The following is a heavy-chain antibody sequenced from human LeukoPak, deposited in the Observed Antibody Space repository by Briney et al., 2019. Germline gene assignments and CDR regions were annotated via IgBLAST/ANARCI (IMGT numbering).Heavy chain of an antibody. CDR1: GGSISSSNW. CDR3: ARDRGAPGGYYYYGMDV. J-gene: IGHJ6*02. V-gene: IGHV4-4*02. CDR2: IYHSGST. D-gene: IGHD3-10*01. Sequence: SETLSLTCAVSGGSISSSNWWSWVRQPPGKGLEWIGEIYHSGSTNYNPSLKSRVTISVDKSKNQFSLKLSSVTAADTAVYYCARDRGAPGGYYYYGMDVWGQGTTVTVSS.